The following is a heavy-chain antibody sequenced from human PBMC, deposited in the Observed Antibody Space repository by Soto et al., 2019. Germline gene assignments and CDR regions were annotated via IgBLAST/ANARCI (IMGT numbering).Heavy chain of an antibody. V-gene: IGHV4-59*08. CDR3: ARHLTYCSAGSCYSDFPYYGMDV. CDR1: GASISRYY. J-gene: IGHJ6*02. D-gene: IGHD2-15*01. Sequence: PSETLSLTCTVSGASISRYYWSWIRQSPGKGLEWIGYLYNTGSTIYNPSLKSRVTISVDTSKNQFSLKLSSVTAADTAVYYCARHLTYCSAGSCYSDFPYYGMDVWGQGTTVTVSS. CDR2: LYNTGST.